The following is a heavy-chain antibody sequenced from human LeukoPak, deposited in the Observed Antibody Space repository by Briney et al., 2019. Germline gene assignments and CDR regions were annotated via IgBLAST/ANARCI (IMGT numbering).Heavy chain of an antibody. J-gene: IGHJ5*02. Sequence: GASVKVSCKASGYTFTNYGISWVRQAPGQGLEWMGWISTYNGKTNYAQNLQGRVTMTTDTSTSTAYMELRSLRSDDTAVYYCARAHCSRTSCYVNWLDPWGQGTLVTVSS. CDR3: ARAHCSRTSCYVNWLDP. D-gene: IGHD2-2*01. V-gene: IGHV1-18*01. CDR1: GYTFTNYG. CDR2: ISTYNGKT.